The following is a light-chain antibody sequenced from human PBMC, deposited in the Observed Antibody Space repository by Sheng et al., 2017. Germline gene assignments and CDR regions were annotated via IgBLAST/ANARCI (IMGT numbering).Light chain of an antibody. CDR2: GAS. V-gene: IGKV3D-15*03. J-gene: IGKJ4*01. CDR1: QSVSSN. Sequence: EIVMTQSPATLSVSPGERATLSCRASQSVSSNLAWYHQKPGQAPRLLIYGASVRATGTPARFSGSGSGTEFTLTVSVLQSEDFAVYYCQQYDKWPLNFGGGTKVEIK. CDR3: QQYDKWPLN.